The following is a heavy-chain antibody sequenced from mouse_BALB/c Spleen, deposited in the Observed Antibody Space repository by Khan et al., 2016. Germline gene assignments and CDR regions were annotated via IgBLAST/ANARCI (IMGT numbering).Heavy chain of an antibody. V-gene: IGHV1S137*01. Sequence: QVQLQQSGAELVRPGVSVKISCKGSGYTFTDYAMHWVKQSHAKSLEWIGVISTYYGDASYNQKFKGKATMTVDKSSSTAYMELARLTSEDSAIYYSARTHYRYDDGFAYWGQGTLVTVSA. J-gene: IGHJ3*01. D-gene: IGHD2-14*01. CDR2: ISTYYGDA. CDR3: ARTHYRYDDGFAY. CDR1: GYTFTDYA.